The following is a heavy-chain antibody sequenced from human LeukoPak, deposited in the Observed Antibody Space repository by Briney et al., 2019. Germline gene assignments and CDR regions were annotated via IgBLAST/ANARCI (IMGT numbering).Heavy chain of an antibody. Sequence: GGSLRLSCAASGFTVSSYAIIWVRQAAGKGLEWVSALSGRTYNTYHADSVKGRFTISKDNSKNTVYLQMNSLRAEDTAVYYCAKSGVRGQYYFDSWGQGTLVTVSS. CDR3: AKSGVRGQYYFDS. V-gene: IGHV3-23*01. CDR1: GFTVSSYA. CDR2: LSGRTYNT. D-gene: IGHD1-26*01. J-gene: IGHJ4*02.